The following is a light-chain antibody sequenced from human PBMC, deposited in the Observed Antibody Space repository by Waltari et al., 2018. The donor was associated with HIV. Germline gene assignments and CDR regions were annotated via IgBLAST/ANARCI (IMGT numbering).Light chain of an antibody. CDR3: QLANIFPPIT. J-gene: IGKJ5*01. V-gene: IGKV1-12*01. Sequence: DIQMTQSPSSVSASVGDRVTITCRARQGPSSWLAWYQQKPGKAPKLLMYAGQTGVPSRFSGSGSGTGFTLSISNVQPEDFATYYCQLANIFPPITFGQGTRLEVK. CDR1: QGPSSW. CDR2: AG.